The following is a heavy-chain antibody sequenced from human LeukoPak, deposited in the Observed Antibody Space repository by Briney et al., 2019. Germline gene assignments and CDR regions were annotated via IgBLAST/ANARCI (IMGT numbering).Heavy chain of an antibody. V-gene: IGHV3-33*01. CDR2: IWYDGSNK. D-gene: IGHD3-22*01. J-gene: IGHJ4*02. CDR3: ARPHDSSGCYRYWFDY. CDR1: GFTFSSYG. Sequence: SGGSLRLSCAASGFTFSSYGMHWVRQAPGKGLEWVAVIWYDGSNKYYAASVKGRFTNSRDNSKNTLYLQMNSLRAEDTAVYYCARPHDSSGCYRYWFDYWGQGTLVTVSS.